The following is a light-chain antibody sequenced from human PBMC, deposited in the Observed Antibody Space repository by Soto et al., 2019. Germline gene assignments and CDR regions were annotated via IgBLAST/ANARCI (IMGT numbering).Light chain of an antibody. CDR2: EVN. V-gene: IGLV2-14*01. CDR1: STDVGGYKY. Sequence: QSALTQPASVSGSPGQSITISCTGTSTDVGGYKYVSWYQQHPGTAPKLMIFEVNGRPSGVSDRSSGSKSGNTASLTISGLQPEDEAEYYCSSFSSSSTPYVFGTGTK. J-gene: IGLJ1*01. CDR3: SSFSSSSTPYV.